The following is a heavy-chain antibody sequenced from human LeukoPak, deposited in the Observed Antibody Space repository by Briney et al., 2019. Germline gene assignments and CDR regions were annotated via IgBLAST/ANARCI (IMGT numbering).Heavy chain of an antibody. CDR2: IYPGDSDT. J-gene: IGHJ4*02. Sequence: GVPLQISCQGSGSSFTSYWIGWVRPMPGKGLEWMGIIYPGDSDTRYSPSFQGQVTISADKSISTAYLQWGSLKASDTAMYDCAWGQRQLALYWGQGTLVTVSS. D-gene: IGHD6-13*01. CDR1: GSSFTSYW. CDR3: AWGQRQLALY. V-gene: IGHV5-51*01.